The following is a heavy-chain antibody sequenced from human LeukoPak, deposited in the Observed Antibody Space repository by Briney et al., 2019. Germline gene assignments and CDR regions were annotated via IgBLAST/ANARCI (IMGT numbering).Heavy chain of an antibody. J-gene: IGHJ6*04. V-gene: IGHV3-48*03. CDR1: GGSISSSN. CDR2: ISASGTLT. D-gene: IGHD6-25*01. CDR3: ARDGTPIYSSGWVCMDV. Sequence: PSGTLSLTCAVSGGSISSSNWWSWVRQAPGKGLEWISYISASGTLTHYADSVEGRFTISRDNAKNSLYLQMNSLRGEDTAVYYCARDGTPIYSSGWVCMDVWGKGTTVTISS.